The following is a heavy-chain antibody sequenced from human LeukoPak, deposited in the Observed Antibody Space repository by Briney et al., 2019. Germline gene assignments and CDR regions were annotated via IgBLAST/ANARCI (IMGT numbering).Heavy chain of an antibody. J-gene: IGHJ5*01. D-gene: IGHD3-10*01. V-gene: IGHV3-7*03. CDR3: AREPVRKRCFDS. CDR2: VNYDGGEK. Sequence: GGSLRLSCTASGFTFSNYWMSWVRQAPGKGLEWVANVNYDGGEKYYVDSVKGRLTISRDNAKNSLYLQMNSLSAEDTAVYYCAREPVRKRCFDSWGQGTLVTVSS. CDR1: GFTFSNYW.